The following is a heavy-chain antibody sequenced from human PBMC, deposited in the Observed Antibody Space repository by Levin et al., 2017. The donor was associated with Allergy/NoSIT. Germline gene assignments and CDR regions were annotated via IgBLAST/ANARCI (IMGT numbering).Heavy chain of an antibody. J-gene: IGHJ4*02. V-gene: IGHV3-15*07. Sequence: TTGGSLRLSCAASGFTFSNAWMNWVRQAPGKGLEWVGRIKSKTDGGTTDYAAPVKGRFTISRDDSKNTLYLQMNSLKTEDTAVYYCTTRLPSGTVGYSYDHTFDYWGQGTLVTVSS. D-gene: IGHD5-18*01. CDR3: TTRLPSGTVGYSYDHTFDY. CDR1: GFTFSNAW. CDR2: IKSKTDGGTT.